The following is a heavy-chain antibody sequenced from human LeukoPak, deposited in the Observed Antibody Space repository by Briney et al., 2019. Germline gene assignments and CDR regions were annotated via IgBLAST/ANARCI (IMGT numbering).Heavy chain of an antibody. CDR1: GFTFSTYW. CDR3: ARGTATDWFAP. CDR2: INQDGSEK. V-gene: IGHV3-7*01. Sequence: GGSLRLSCAASGFTFSTYWMSWVRQAPGNGLEWVGNINQDGSEKYCVESVKGRFTISRDNAKNSVYLGMKSLRADDTALYYCARGTATDWFAPCGRATLATASA. D-gene: IGHD2-21*02. J-gene: IGHJ5*02.